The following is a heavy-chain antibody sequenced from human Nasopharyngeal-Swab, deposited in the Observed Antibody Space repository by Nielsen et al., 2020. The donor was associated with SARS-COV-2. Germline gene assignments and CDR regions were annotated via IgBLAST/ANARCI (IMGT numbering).Heavy chain of an antibody. D-gene: IGHD3-22*01. V-gene: IGHV4-34*01. J-gene: IGHJ6*02. Sequence: WIRQPPGKGLEWIGEINHSGSTNYNPSLKSRVTISVDTSKNQFSLKLSSVTAAGTAVYYCARGTVYYYDSSGYYYYYYYGMDVWGQGTTVTVSS. CDR3: ARGTVYYYDSSGYYYYYYYGMDV. CDR2: INHSGST.